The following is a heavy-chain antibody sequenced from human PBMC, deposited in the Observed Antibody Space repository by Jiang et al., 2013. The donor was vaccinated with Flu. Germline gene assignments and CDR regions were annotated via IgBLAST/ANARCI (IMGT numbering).Heavy chain of an antibody. V-gene: IGHV1-18*04. D-gene: IGHD3-22*01. CDR3: ARDLPIYYYDGSGLKGYFDY. CDR1: GYTFSSYG. J-gene: IGHJ4*02. Sequence: VQLVESGAEVKKPGASVKVSCKASGYTFSSYGISWVRQAPGQGLEWMGWISAYNDNTNYAQKLQGRVTMTTDTSTSTAYMELRSLRSDDTAVYYCARDLPIYYYDGSGLKGYFDYWGQGTLVTVSS. CDR2: ISAYNDNT.